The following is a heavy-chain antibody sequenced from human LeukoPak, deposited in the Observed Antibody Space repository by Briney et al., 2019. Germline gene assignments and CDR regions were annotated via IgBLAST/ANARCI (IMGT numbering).Heavy chain of an antibody. D-gene: IGHD3-3*01. CDR2: IYYSGST. V-gene: IGHV4-61*01. CDR1: GDSVSSGKYC. CDR3: ARLGGAFWSGNPNGRFDY. Sequence: PSETLSLTCTVSGDSVSSGKYCWSWIRQPPGKGLEWIGYIYYSGSTNYNPSLKSRVTISVDTSKNQFSLKLSSVTAADTAVYYCARLGGAFWSGNPNGRFDYWGQGTLVTVSS. J-gene: IGHJ4*02.